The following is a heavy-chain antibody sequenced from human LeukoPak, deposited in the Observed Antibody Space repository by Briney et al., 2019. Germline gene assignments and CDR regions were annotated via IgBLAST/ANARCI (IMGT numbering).Heavy chain of an antibody. V-gene: IGHV3-21*01. J-gene: IGHJ6*02. CDR3: ARTSIQTQYDSWSGYYRYYGMDV. D-gene: IGHD3-3*01. CDR1: GFTFSSYS. Sequence: GGSLRLSCAASGFTFSSYSMNWVRQAPGKGLEWVSSISSSSSYIYYADSVKGRFTISRDNAKNSLYLQMNSLRAEDTAVYYCARTSIQTQYDSWSGYYRYYGMDVWGQGTTVTVSS. CDR2: ISSSSSYI.